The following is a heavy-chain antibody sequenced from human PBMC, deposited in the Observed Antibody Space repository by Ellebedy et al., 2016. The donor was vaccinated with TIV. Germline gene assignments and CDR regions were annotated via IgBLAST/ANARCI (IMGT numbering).Heavy chain of an antibody. V-gene: IGHV4-34*01. CDR1: GGSFSGYS. CDR2: INHRGST. J-gene: IGHJ2*01. D-gene: IGHD4-11*01. CDR3: ARGNYQDVDLDHWYFDL. Sequence: SETLSLTCAVYGGSFSGYSGNWIRQPPGKGLEWIGEINHRGSTCYNPSLRSRVTISIDPSNHQFSLWLTSVTAADTAVYYCARGNYQDVDLDHWYFDLWGRGTLVTVSS.